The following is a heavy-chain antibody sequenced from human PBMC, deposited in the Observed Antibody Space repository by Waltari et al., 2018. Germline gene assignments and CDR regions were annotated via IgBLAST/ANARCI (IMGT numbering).Heavy chain of an antibody. CDR2: ITSSCSRI. J-gene: IGHJ4*02. V-gene: IGHV3-21*01. D-gene: IGHD2-21*02. CDR3: ARDHASGGDSPPY. Sequence: EGHLVESGGGRVTPGGSLTLSGARYGFLVGWYNRTWVRQAPGKGLEWVSSITSSCSRIYYAASVKGRFTLSSDNGKSSLYLQMNSLRAADTAMSYCARDHASGGDSPPYWGQGTLVTVSS. CDR1: GFLVGWYN.